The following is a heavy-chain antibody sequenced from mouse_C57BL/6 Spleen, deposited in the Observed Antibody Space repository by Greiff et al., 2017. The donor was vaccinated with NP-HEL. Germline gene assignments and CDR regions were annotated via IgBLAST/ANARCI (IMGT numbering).Heavy chain of an antibody. J-gene: IGHJ2*01. V-gene: IGHV1-82*01. D-gene: IGHD1-1*01. CDR2: IYPGDGDT. Sequence: QVQLQESGAELVKPGASVKISCKASGYAFTSSWMNWVKQRPGKGLEWIGRIYPGDGDTNYNGKFKGKATLTADKSSSTAYMQLSSLTSDDSAVYFCARVDDSSYFDYWGQGTTLTVSS. CDR3: ARVDDSSYFDY. CDR1: GYAFTSSW.